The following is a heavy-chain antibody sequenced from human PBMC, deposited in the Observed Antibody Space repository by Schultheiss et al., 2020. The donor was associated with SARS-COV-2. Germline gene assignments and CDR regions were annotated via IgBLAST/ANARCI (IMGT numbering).Heavy chain of an antibody. CDR2: ISGSGGST. CDR3: ARERYYGDYYYYGMDV. D-gene: IGHD4-17*01. J-gene: IGHJ6*02. V-gene: IGHV3-23*01. Sequence: GGSLRLSCAASGFTFSSYSMNWVRQAPGKGLEWVSAISGSGGSTYYADSVKGRFTISRDNSKNTLYLQMNSLRAEDTAVYYCARERYYGDYYYYGMDVWGQGTTVTVSS. CDR1: GFTFSSYS.